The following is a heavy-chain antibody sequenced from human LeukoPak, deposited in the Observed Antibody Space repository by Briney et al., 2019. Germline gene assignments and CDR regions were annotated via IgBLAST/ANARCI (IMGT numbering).Heavy chain of an antibody. CDR3: ASVDIVATTQYYFDY. D-gene: IGHD5-12*01. J-gene: IGHJ4*02. CDR1: GFTFSSYG. CDR2: ISYDGSNK. V-gene: IGHV3-30*03. Sequence: GRSLRLSCAASGFTFSSYGMHWVRQAPGKGLEWVAVISYDGSNKYYADSVKGRFTISRDNSKNTLYLQMNSLRAEDTAVYYCASVDIVATTQYYFDYWGQGTLVTVSS.